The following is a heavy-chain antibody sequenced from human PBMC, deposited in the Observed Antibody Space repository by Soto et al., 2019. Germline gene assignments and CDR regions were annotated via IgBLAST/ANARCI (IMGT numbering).Heavy chain of an antibody. CDR3: ARTDRDSYGLDV. V-gene: IGHV3-13*05. J-gene: IGHJ6*02. Sequence: EVQLVESGGGLVQPGGSLRLSCEASGFTFRNYDMHWVRQGTGKGLEWVSGISAAGDPAYADSVEGRFTISRENAQNSFFLQMNRLRVGGTGVYYCARTDRDSYGLDVWGQGTTVIVSS. CDR2: ISAAGDP. CDR1: GFTFRNYD.